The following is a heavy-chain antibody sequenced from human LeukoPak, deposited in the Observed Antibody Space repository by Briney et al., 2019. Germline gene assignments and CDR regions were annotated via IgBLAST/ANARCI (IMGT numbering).Heavy chain of an antibody. CDR1: GFTFSSYW. CDR3: ARDVTPPTPPRVLRFLEWFHGPPEYYFDY. CDR2: IKQDGSEK. V-gene: IGHV3-7*01. D-gene: IGHD3-3*01. J-gene: IGHJ4*02. Sequence: GGSLRLSCAASGFTFSSYWMSWVRQAPGKGLEWVANIKQDGSEKYYVDSVKGRFTISRDNAKNSLYLQMNSLRAEDTAVYYCARDVTPPTPPRVLRFLEWFHGPPEYYFDYWGQGTLVTVSS.